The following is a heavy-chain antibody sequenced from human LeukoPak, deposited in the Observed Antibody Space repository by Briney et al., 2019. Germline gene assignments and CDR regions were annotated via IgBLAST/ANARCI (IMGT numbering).Heavy chain of an antibody. CDR2: ISSSSSYI. Sequence: GGSLRLSCAASAFTFSSYSMNWVRQAPGKGLEWVSSISSSSSYIYYADSVKGRFTISRDNAKNSLYLQMNSLRAEDTAVYYCASESGIAAADWGQGTLVTVSS. J-gene: IGHJ4*02. CDR3: ASESGIAAAD. CDR1: AFTFSSYS. D-gene: IGHD6-13*01. V-gene: IGHV3-21*01.